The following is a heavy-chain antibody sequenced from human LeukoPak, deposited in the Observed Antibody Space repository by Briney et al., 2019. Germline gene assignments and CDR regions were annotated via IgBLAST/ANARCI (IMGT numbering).Heavy chain of an antibody. D-gene: IGHD3-22*01. V-gene: IGHV4-4*07. J-gene: IGHJ4*02. CDR1: GGSISSYY. CDR3: ARDSVHYYDSSGYSYYFDY. Sequence: SETLSLTCTASGGSISSYYRSWIRQPAGKGLEWIGRIYTSGSTNYNPSLKSRVTISVDKSKNQFSLKLSTVTAADTAVYYCARDSVHYYDSSGYSYYFDYWGQGTLVTVSS. CDR2: IYTSGST.